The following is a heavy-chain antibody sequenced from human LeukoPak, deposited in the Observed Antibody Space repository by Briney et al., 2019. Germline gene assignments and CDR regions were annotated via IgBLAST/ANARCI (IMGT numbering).Heavy chain of an antibody. Sequence: SETLSLTCRVSGGSISSYYWSWIRQAPGKGLEWIGYIYYSGSTKYSPSLKSRVTISLDTSKNQLSLKLSSVTAADTAMYYCARSRSGWYSPLYGWGQGTLVIVSS. V-gene: IGHV4-59*01. J-gene: IGHJ4*02. CDR2: IYYSGST. CDR1: GGSISSYY. D-gene: IGHD6-19*01. CDR3: ARSRSGWYSPLYG.